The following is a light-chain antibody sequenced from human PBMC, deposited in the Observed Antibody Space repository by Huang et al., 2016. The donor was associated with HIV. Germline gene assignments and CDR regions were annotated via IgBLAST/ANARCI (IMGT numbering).Light chain of an antibody. J-gene: IGKJ2*01. CDR1: QSISSY. CDR3: QQSYSAPYT. CDR2: AGS. Sequence: DIQMTQSPSSLSASVGDRSTITFRASQSISSYLNWYQQKPGKAPQLLIYAGSSLQSGVPSRFSGSGSGTDFTLTISSLQPEDFATYFCQQSYSAPYTFGHGTKLEIK. V-gene: IGKV1-39*01.